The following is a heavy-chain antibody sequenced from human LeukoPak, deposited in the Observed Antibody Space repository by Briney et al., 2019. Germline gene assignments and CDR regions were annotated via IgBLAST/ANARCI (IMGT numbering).Heavy chain of an antibody. CDR2: ISAYNGNT. V-gene: IGHV1-18*01. J-gene: IGHJ3*02. CDR3: ARVGPSMVRGVIIKFDAFDI. D-gene: IGHD3-10*01. CDR1: GYTFTSYG. Sequence: ASVKVSCKASGYTFTSYGISWVRQAPGQGLEWMGWISAYNGNTNYAQKLQGRVTMTTDTSTSTAYMELRSLRSDDTAVYYCARVGPSMVRGVIIKFDAFDIWGQGTMVTVSS.